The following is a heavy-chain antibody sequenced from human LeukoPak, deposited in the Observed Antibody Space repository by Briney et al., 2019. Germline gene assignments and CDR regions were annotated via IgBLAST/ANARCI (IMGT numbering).Heavy chain of an antibody. D-gene: IGHD5-18*01. CDR2: MKPNSGNT. J-gene: IGHJ4*02. Sequence: ASGKVSCKASGYTFASYDINWVRQATGHGLEWMGWMKPNSGNTGYAQKFQGRVTITRNTSISTAYMEMSSLRSEDTAVYYCARGRRSYGLGQDYWGQGTLVTVSS. CDR3: ARGRRSYGLGQDY. V-gene: IGHV1-8*01. CDR1: GYTFASYD.